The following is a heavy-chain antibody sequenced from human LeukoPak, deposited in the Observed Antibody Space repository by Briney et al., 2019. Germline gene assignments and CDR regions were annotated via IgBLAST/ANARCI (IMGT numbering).Heavy chain of an antibody. J-gene: IGHJ5*02. CDR3: ARGITNWLGFAP. CDR1: GGSFSDYY. CDR2: NTPSGSS. D-gene: IGHD1-1*01. V-gene: IGHV4-34*01. Sequence: SETLSLTCAVYGGSFSDYYWSWFRQPPGKGLEWIGENTPSGSSNYNPSLKSRVTMSVNTSKNQFSLRLNSVTAADTAVYYCARGITNWLGFAPWGQGALVTVSS.